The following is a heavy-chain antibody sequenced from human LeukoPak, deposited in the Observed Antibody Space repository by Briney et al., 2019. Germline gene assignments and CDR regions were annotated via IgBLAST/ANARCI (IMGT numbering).Heavy chain of an antibody. CDR2: ISYDERNK. CDR1: GFMFSSYT. V-gene: IGHV3-30*04. Sequence: GGSLRLSCAASGFMFSSYTMNWVRQAPGKGLEWVAVISYDERNKYFADSVRGRFTISRDNSKNTLYLQMSSLRAEDTAVYYCTRDHTSGWPDYWGQGTLVTVPS. J-gene: IGHJ4*02. CDR3: TRDHTSGWPDY. D-gene: IGHD6-19*01.